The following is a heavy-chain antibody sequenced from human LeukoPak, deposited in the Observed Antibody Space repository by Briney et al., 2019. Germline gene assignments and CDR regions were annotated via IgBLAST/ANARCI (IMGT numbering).Heavy chain of an antibody. V-gene: IGHV4-59*08. CDR3: ARHGSSSWYIPNWFDP. Sequence: SETLCLTCTVSGGSISSYYWSWIRQPPGKGLEWIGYIYYSGSTNCNPSLKSRVTISVDTSKNQFSLKLSSVTAADTAVYYCARHGSSSWYIPNWFDPWGQGTLVTVSS. J-gene: IGHJ5*02. CDR2: IYYSGST. CDR1: GGSISSYY. D-gene: IGHD6-13*01.